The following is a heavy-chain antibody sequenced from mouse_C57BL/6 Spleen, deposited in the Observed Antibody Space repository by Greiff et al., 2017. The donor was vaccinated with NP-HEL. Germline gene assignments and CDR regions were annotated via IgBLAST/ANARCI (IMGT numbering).Heavy chain of an antibody. CDR1: GFTFSDYG. Sequence: EVKVEESGGGLVQPGGSLKLSCAASGFTFSDYGMAWVRQAPRKGPEWVAFISNLAYSIYYADTVTGRFTISRENAKNTLYLEMSSLRSEDTAMYYCAREYDYASYAMDYWGQGTSVTVSS. V-gene: IGHV5-15*04. CDR3: AREYDYASYAMDY. J-gene: IGHJ4*01. D-gene: IGHD2-4*01. CDR2: ISNLAYSI.